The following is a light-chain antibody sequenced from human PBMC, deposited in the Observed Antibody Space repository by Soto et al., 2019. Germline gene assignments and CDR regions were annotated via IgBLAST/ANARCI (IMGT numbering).Light chain of an antibody. CDR2: DVS. CDR3: QQFSSYSLN. Sequence: AIQLTQSPSSLSASVGDRVTISCRVSQAISSTLAWYQQKPGKAPKLLIYDVSSLESGVPSRFSGSGSGTDFTLTISSLQPEDFVTYYCQQFSSYSLNFGGGTKVEIK. CDR1: QAISST. J-gene: IGKJ4*01. V-gene: IGKV1-13*02.